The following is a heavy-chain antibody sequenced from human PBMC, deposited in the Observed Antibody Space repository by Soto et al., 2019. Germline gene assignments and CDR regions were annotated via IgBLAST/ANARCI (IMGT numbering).Heavy chain of an antibody. Sequence: PGGSLRLSCAASGFTFSDYYMSWIRQAPEKGLEWVSYISSSGSTIYYADSVKGRFTISRDNAKNSLYLQMNSLRAEDTAVYYCARTAHYYDSSGYSDYWGQGTLVTVSS. CDR3: ARTAHYYDSSGYSDY. D-gene: IGHD3-22*01. CDR1: GFTFSDYY. J-gene: IGHJ4*02. CDR2: ISSSGSTI. V-gene: IGHV3-11*01.